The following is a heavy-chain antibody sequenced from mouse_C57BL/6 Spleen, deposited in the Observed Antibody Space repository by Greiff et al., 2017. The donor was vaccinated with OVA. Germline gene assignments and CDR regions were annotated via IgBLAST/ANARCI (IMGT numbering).Heavy chain of an antibody. V-gene: IGHV5-17*01. J-gene: IGHJ4*01. CDR3: AKSYYGNYVNYAMDY. Sequence: DVMLVESGGGLVKPGGSLKLSCAASGFTFSDYGMQWVRQAPEKGLEWVAYISSGNSTIYYAGPVKGRFTISRDNAKNTLFLQMTSLRSEDTAMYYCAKSYYGNYVNYAMDYWGQGTSVTVSS. D-gene: IGHD2-1*01. CDR1: GFTFSDYG. CDR2: ISSGNSTI.